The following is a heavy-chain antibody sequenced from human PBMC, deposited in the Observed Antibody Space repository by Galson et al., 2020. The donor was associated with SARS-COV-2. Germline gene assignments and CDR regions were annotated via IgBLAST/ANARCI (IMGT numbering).Heavy chain of an antibody. CDR1: GFSVSSNY. CDR3: TRAQMTGAL. J-gene: IGHJ4*02. Sequence: QAGGSLRLSCAASGFSVSSNYMNWIRQAPGKGLEWVSVIYGTGDTFYAGSVQGRFTISRDTSKNTLFLQMNDLRPEDTAMYYCTRAQMTGALWGQGTLVTVSS. V-gene: IGHV3-53*01. CDR2: IYGTGDT. D-gene: IGHD1-26*01.